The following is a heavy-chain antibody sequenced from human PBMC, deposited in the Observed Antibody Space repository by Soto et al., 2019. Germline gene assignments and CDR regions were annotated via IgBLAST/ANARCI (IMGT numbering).Heavy chain of an antibody. Sequence: QVQLQESGPGLVKPSETLSLTCTVSGGSISSYYWSWIRQPPGKGLEWIGYIYYSGSTNYNPSLKSRVTISVDTSKNQFSLKLSSVTAADTAVYYCATRAADYDFWSGYYSYYYYMDVWGNGTTVTVSS. V-gene: IGHV4-59*08. CDR3: ATRAADYDFWSGYYSYYYYMDV. CDR2: IYYSGST. CDR1: GGSISSYY. D-gene: IGHD3-3*01. J-gene: IGHJ6*03.